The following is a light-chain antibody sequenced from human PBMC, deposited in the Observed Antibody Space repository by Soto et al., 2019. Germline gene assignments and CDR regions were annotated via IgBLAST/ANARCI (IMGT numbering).Light chain of an antibody. CDR2: GAS. CDR1: QSFTSRY. J-gene: IGKJ4*01. Sequence: EIVLTQSPGTLSLSPGERATLSCRANQSFTSRYLAWFQQKPGQAPRLLIYGASTRATGIPDRFSGSGSGTDFTLTISSLEPEDFAVYYCQQRSNWPPGGLTFGGGTKVEIK. V-gene: IGKV3D-20*02. CDR3: QQRSNWPPGGLT.